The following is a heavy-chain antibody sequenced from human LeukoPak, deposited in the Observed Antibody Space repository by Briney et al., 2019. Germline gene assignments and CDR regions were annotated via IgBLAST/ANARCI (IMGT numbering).Heavy chain of an antibody. Sequence: GGSLRLSCAASGSTFSSYEMNWVRQAPGKGLEWVSYISSSGSTIYYADSVKGRFTISRDNAKNSLYLQMNSLRAEDTAVYYCARDDWNDVMNYYGMDVWGQGTTVTVSS. CDR2: ISSSGSTI. V-gene: IGHV3-48*03. CDR3: ARDDWNDVMNYYGMDV. D-gene: IGHD1-1*01. J-gene: IGHJ6*02. CDR1: GSTFSSYE.